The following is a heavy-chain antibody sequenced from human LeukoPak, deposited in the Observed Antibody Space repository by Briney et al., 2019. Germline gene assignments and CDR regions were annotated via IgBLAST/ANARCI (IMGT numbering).Heavy chain of an antibody. V-gene: IGHV5-51*01. CDR2: IYPGDSDT. CDR1: GYTFTSHW. CDR3: ARGSRVFAHYDSSGYYSGFDI. Sequence: GESLKISCKGSGYTFTSHWIGWVRQMPGKGLKWMGIIYPGDSDTRYSPSFQGQVTISADKSINTAYLQWNSLKASDTAMYYCARGSRVFAHYDSSGYYSGFDIWGQGTMVTVSS. J-gene: IGHJ3*02. D-gene: IGHD3-22*01.